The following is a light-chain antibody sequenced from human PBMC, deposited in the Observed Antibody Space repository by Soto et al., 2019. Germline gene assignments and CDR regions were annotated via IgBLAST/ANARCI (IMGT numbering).Light chain of an antibody. V-gene: IGKV3-15*01. CDR1: QSVNSN. CDR3: QQYNNWPLN. J-gene: IGKJ3*01. CDR2: GAS. Sequence: EIMMTQSPVTLSVSPGERATLSCRASQSVNSNLAWYQQKPGQAPRLLIYGASTRATGIPASFIGNGSGTEFTLTASSLQPEDFAVYYCQQYNNWPLNFGSG.